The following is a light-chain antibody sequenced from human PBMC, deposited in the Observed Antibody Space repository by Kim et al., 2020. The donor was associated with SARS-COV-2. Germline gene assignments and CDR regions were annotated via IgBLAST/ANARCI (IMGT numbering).Light chain of an antibody. V-gene: IGLV2-8*01. CDR2: EVS. CDR1: SSDVGAYNY. CDR3: SSYGGSHNFV. J-gene: IGLJ2*01. Sequence: QSALTQPPSASGSPGQSVTISCTGTSSDVGAYNYVSWFRQHPGKAPKLIIYEVSKRPSGVPDRFSCSKSGNTASLTVSGLQAEDEADYHCSSYGGSHNFVFGGGTQLTVL.